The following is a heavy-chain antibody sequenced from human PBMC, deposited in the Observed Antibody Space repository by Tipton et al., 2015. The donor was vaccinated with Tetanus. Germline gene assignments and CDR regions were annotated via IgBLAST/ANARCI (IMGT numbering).Heavy chain of an antibody. Sequence: TLSLTCAVSGVSISTSTYYWTWIRKPPGKDLEWIGYIYQTGTTYYNPSLKGRVTISMDRSNTQFSLRLDSLTAADTAVYYCARAAGFLGLTHDFWGRGTLVSVSS. CDR2: IYQTGTT. J-gene: IGHJ4*02. CDR3: ARAAGFLGLTHDF. D-gene: IGHD2/OR15-2a*01. CDR1: GVSISTSTYY. V-gene: IGHV4-30-4*08.